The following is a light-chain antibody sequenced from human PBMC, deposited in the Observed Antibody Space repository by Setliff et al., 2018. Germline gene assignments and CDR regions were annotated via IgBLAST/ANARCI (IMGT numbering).Light chain of an antibody. CDR1: SSDVGAYNY. Sequence: QSALTQPASVSGYPGQSITISCAGTSSDVGAYNYVSWYQQNPGKAPKLLIYAVDNRPSGVSDRFSGSKSGNTASLTISGLQAEDEADYYCGSYARSSAPYVFGTGTRSPS. CDR2: AVD. J-gene: IGLJ1*01. CDR3: GSYARSSAPYV. V-gene: IGLV2-14*01.